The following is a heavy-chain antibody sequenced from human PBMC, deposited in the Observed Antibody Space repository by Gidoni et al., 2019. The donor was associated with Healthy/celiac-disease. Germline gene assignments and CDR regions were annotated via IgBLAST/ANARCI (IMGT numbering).Heavy chain of an antibody. Sequence: EVQLVESGGGLVKPGRSLRLSCTASGFTFGDYAMGWFRQAPGKGLEWVGFIRSKAYGGTTEYAASVKGRFTISRDDSKSIAYLQMNSLKTEDTAVYYCTRGGSGYYQYYFDYWGQGTLVTVSS. V-gene: IGHV3-49*05. CDR3: TRGGSGYYQYYFDY. J-gene: IGHJ4*02. CDR1: GFTFGDYA. D-gene: IGHD3-3*01. CDR2: IRSKAYGGTT.